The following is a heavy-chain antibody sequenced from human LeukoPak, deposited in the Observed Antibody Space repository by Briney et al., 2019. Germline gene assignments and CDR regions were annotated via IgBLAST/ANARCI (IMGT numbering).Heavy chain of an antibody. CDR2: ISDSGGST. CDR3: TKQVGATTSYFDY. J-gene: IGHJ4*02. CDR1: GFTFSAYG. Sequence: GGSLRLSCVASGFTFSAYGMHWVRQAPGKGLEWVSTISDSGGSTYYADSVKGRFTISRDNSKNTLYLQMNSLRAEDTAVYYCTKQVGATTSYFDYWGQGTLVTVSS. V-gene: IGHV3-23*01. D-gene: IGHD1-26*01.